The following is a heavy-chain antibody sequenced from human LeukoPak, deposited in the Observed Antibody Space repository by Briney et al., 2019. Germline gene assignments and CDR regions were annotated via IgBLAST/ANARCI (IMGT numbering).Heavy chain of an antibody. J-gene: IGHJ3*02. CDR3: AREFWCNDNNCYLSSFDI. Sequence: ASVKVSCKASGYTFTTYGISWVRQAPGQGLEWMAYISAYNGKTEYAQKIQGRVTLTTDTSTNTAYMELSSLRSDDTAVYYCAREFWCNDNNCYLSSFDIWGQGTVVTVSS. V-gene: IGHV1-18*01. CDR2: ISAYNGKT. CDR1: GYTFTTYG. D-gene: IGHD1-20*01.